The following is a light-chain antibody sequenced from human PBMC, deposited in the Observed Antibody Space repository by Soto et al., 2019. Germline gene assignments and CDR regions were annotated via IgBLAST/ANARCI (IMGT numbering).Light chain of an antibody. Sequence: DIQMTQSPSSLSASVGDRVTITCRASQDIRSDLGWFQQKPGKAPKRLIYAASTLESGVPSRFSGSRSGTEFTLTISSLQPEDFATYFCQQYNTYRTFGQGTKVEIK. CDR3: QQYNTYRT. CDR2: AAS. V-gene: IGKV1-17*01. J-gene: IGKJ1*01. CDR1: QDIRSD.